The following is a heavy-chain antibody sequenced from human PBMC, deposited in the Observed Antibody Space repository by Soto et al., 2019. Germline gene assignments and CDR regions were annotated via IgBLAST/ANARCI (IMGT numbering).Heavy chain of an antibody. J-gene: IGHJ6*03. Sequence: GESLKISCKGSGCSFTSYWIGWVRQKPGKGLEWMGIIYPGDSDTRYSPSFQGQVTISADKSISTAYLQWSSLKASDTAMYYCARLLQLPSSSFHYYYMDVWGKGTTVTVSS. CDR3: ARLLQLPSSSFHYYYMDV. CDR2: IYPGDSDT. V-gene: IGHV5-51*01. CDR1: GCSFTSYW. D-gene: IGHD6-6*01.